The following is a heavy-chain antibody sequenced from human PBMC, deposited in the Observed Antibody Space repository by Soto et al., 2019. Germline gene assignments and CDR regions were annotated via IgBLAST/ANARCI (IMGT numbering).Heavy chain of an antibody. CDR3: AREQCSPLDRYCADGGVDWVDP. CDR1: GFSFTFYA. J-gene: IGHJ5*02. CDR2: ISGNGATT. Sequence: EVQLLQSGGGPVQPGGSLRLSCEASGFSFTFYAMSWVRQAPGKGLEWVSAISGNGATTFYADSMKGRFTISRDNSRDTLYLQMNRLRAEDTAVYFCAREQCSPLDRYCADGGVDWVDPWGRGTLVTVSS. D-gene: IGHD2-8*01. V-gene: IGHV3-23*01.